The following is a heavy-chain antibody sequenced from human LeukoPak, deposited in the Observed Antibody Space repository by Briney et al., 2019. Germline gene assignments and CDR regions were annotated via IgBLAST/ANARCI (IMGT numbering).Heavy chain of an antibody. CDR3: AKDNRRHYTSGPNPDSLH. J-gene: IGHJ4*02. D-gene: IGHD6-19*01. V-gene: IGHV3-23*01. Sequence: GGSLRLSCAASGFTFSSYAMSWVRQAPGKGLEWVSAISASGVTTHYADSVKGRFTISRDNSKNTLYLQMNSLRVEDTAEYYCAKDNRRHYTSGPNPDSLHWGQGALVTVSS. CDR2: ISASGVTT. CDR1: GFTFSSYA.